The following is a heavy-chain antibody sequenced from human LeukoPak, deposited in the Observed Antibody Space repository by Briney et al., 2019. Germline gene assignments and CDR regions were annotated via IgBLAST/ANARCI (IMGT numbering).Heavy chain of an antibody. Sequence: ASVKVSCKVSGYTLTELSMHWVGQAPGQRLEWMGWINAGNGNTKYSQKFQGRVTITRDTSASTAYMELSSLRSEDTAVYYCARDTQGYWGQGTLVTVSS. CDR3: ARDTQGY. V-gene: IGHV1-3*01. J-gene: IGHJ4*02. CDR1: GYTLTELS. CDR2: INAGNGNT.